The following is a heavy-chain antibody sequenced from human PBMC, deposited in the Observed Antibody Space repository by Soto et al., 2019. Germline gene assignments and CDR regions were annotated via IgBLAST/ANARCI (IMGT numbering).Heavy chain of an antibody. Sequence: EVQLVESGGGLVKPGGSLRLSCAASGFTFNTYSMNWVRQAPGTGLEWVSSISPSSTYIYYADSVKGRFTVSRDNANKSLYLQMNSLRAEDTGVYYCARAASSGRYEADYFDCWGQGTLVPVSS. CDR1: GFTFNTYS. V-gene: IGHV3-21*01. CDR2: ISPSSTYI. D-gene: IGHD6-19*01. J-gene: IGHJ4*02. CDR3: ARAASSGRYEADYFDC.